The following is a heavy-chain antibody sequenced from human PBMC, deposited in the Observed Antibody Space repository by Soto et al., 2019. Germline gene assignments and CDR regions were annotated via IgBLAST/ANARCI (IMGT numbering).Heavy chain of an antibody. J-gene: IGHJ4*02. V-gene: IGHV1-69*01. Sequence: QVQLLQSGAEVKKPGSSVKVSCKASGGTFSSYAISWVRQAPGQGLEWMGGTIPIFGTANYAQNFQGRVTITASQSTVTAYMELSSLRSEATAVYYCARSGYDSSGYYYYWGQGTLVTVSS. D-gene: IGHD3-22*01. CDR1: GGTFSSYA. CDR3: ARSGYDSSGYYYY. CDR2: TIPIFGTA.